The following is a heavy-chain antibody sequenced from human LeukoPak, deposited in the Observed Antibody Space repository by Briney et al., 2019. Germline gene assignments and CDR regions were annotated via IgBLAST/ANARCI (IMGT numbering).Heavy chain of an antibody. CDR2: IRYDGSNK. D-gene: IGHD2-2*01. CDR3: AKDGAVGYCSSTSCTYFDY. Sequence: GGSLRLSCAASGFTFSRYGMHWVRQAPGKGLEWVAFIRYDGSNKYYADSVKGRFTISRDNSKNTLYLQMNSLRAEDTAVYYCAKDGAVGYCSSTSCTYFDYWGQGTLVTVSS. V-gene: IGHV3-30*02. CDR1: GFTFSRYG. J-gene: IGHJ4*02.